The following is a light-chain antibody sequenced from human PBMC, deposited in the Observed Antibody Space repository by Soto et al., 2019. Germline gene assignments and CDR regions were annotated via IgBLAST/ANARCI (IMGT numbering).Light chain of an antibody. CDR1: QSVTAN. V-gene: IGKV3-15*01. CDR2: GAS. J-gene: IGKJ1*01. Sequence: EIVMTQSPATLSVSPGERATLSCRASQSVTANLAWYQQKPGQAPRLLIYGASTRATGVPARFSGCGSETEFTLTISSLQSEDFAVYYCQQYNDWPRQFGQGTKVEIK. CDR3: QQYNDWPRQ.